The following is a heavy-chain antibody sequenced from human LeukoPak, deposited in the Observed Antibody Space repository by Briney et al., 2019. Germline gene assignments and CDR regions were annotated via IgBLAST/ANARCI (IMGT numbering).Heavy chain of an antibody. D-gene: IGHD6-13*01. J-gene: IGHJ4*02. CDR2: IYYGGSS. CDR1: GGSISNSDYY. V-gene: IGHV4-30-4*08. Sequence: KPSETLSLTCNVSGGSISNSDYYWSWIRQPPGKGLEWIGYIYYGGSSYYNPSLKSRVTISVDTSKNQFSLNLTSMTAADTAVYYCAREPGSSSWFDYWGQGTLVTVSS. CDR3: AREPGSSSWFDY.